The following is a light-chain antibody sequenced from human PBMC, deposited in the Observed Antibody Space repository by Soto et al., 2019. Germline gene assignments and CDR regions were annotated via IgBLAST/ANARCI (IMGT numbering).Light chain of an antibody. Sequence: DIKLTQSPSSLSASLGDRVTITCRASLRISKYLNWYQQKPGRAPKLLIYGASTLQSGVPSRFSGSGSGTDFTLTITNLQPEDSATYFCQQGHSTPLTFGGGTKLEI. CDR3: QQGHSTPLT. J-gene: IGKJ4*01. CDR1: LRISKY. V-gene: IGKV1-39*01. CDR2: GAS.